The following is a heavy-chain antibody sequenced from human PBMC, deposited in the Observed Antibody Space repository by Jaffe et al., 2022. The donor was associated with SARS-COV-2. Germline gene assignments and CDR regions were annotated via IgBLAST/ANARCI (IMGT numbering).Heavy chain of an antibody. V-gene: IGHV3-9*01. CDR2: ISWNSYSI. Sequence: EVQLVESGGGLVPPGRSLRLSCAASGFTFGDYAMHWVRQAPGKGLEWISGISWNSYSIDYADSVKGRFTISRDNAKNSLYLQMNSLRAEDTALYYCARTVTGSYYYMNVWGKGTTVIVSS. D-gene: IGHD6-19*01. J-gene: IGHJ6*03. CDR3: ARTVTGSYYYMNV. CDR1: GFTFGDYA.